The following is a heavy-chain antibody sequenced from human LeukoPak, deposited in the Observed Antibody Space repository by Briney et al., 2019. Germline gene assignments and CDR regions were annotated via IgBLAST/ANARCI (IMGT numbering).Heavy chain of an antibody. Sequence: SVKVSCKASGGTFSSYAISWVRQAPGQGLEWMGGIIPIFGTANYAQKFQGRVTITADESTSTAYMELSSLRSEDTAVYYCARGAPDSSSWFHYYYYYMDVWGKGTTVTVSS. V-gene: IGHV1-69*13. D-gene: IGHD6-13*01. CDR1: GGTFSSYA. CDR2: IIPIFGTA. J-gene: IGHJ6*03. CDR3: ARGAPDSSSWFHYYYYYMDV.